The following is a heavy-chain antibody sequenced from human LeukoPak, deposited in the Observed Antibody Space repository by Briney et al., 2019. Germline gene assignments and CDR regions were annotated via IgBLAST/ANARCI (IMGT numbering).Heavy chain of an antibody. CDR1: GDSISSGDYY. Sequence: PSETLSLTCTVSGDSISSGDYYWSWIRQPAGKGLEWIGRISSSGSTNYNPSLKSRVTISVDTSKNQFSLKLSSVTAADTAVYYCATGTYGSSGYYYVFDYWGQGTLVTVSS. V-gene: IGHV4-61*02. D-gene: IGHD3-22*01. CDR2: ISSSGST. CDR3: ATGTYGSSGYYYVFDY. J-gene: IGHJ4*02.